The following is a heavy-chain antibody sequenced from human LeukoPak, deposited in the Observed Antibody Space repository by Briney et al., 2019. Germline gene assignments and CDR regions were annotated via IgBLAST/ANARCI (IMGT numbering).Heavy chain of an antibody. CDR1: GFTFSSYA. D-gene: IGHD3-10*01. CDR3: AKVTYGSGTYGAFDS. CDR2: FSGSGGST. J-gene: IGHJ4*02. V-gene: IGHV3-23*01. Sequence: TGGSLRLSCAASGFTFSSYAMSWVRQAPGKGLECISGFSGSGGSTYYADSVKGRFTISRDNSKNTLYLQMNSLRAEDTAVYYCAKVTYGSGTYGAFDSWGQGTLVTVSS.